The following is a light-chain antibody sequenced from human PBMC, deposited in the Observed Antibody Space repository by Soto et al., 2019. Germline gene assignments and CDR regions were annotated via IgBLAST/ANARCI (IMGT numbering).Light chain of an antibody. CDR3: QHYHNWPPWT. V-gene: IGKV3-15*01. Sequence: VMTQSPANLSVSPGERATLSCRASQSVNSNLAWYQQKPGQAPRLLIFGASTRATGIPARFSGSGSGTEFTLTISSLQSEDFAVYYCQHYHNWPPWTFGQVTKVEIK. CDR1: QSVNSN. CDR2: GAS. J-gene: IGKJ1*01.